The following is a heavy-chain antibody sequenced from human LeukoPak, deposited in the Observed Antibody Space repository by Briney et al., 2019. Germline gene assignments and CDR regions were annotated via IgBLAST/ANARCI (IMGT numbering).Heavy chain of an antibody. J-gene: IGHJ3*02. Sequence: SVKVSCKASGYTFTSYGISWVRQAPGQGLEWMGGIIPIFGTANYAQKFQGRVTITADESTSTAYMELSSLRSEDTAVYYCAGLYYDFWSGYFNAFDIWGQGTMVTVSS. CDR2: IIPIFGTA. D-gene: IGHD3-3*01. CDR1: GYTFTSYG. CDR3: AGLYYDFWSGYFNAFDI. V-gene: IGHV1-69*13.